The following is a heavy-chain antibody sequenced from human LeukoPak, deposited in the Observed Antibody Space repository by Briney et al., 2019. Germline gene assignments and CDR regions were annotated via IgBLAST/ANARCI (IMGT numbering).Heavy chain of an antibody. V-gene: IGHV3-20*04. CDR1: VYPFYDYR. CDR3: ARRGPTNVTDYFYGLDV. Sequence: GGSLTLSCGPSVYPFYDYRVTCVPQSPGKGRECVSNIKWNGGSTVYGDSVRGLFPISRDNAKTSLYLQMKSLRAEDTALSYCARRGPTNVTDYFYGLDVWGQGTTVTVSS. J-gene: IGHJ6*02. CDR2: IKWNGGST. D-gene: IGHD2-21*02.